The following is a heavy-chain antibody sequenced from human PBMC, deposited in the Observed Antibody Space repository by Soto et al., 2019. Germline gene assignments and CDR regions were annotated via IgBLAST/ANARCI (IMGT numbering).Heavy chain of an antibody. Sequence: ASVKVSCKASGYTFTSYAMHCVRQPPGERLGWMGGINAGNSNTKYSQTFQGRVPITRERFATKAYREPRGLRSEDTAVYFCATWDSLSNGYGPPIWFGPWGQGTLVTVSS. J-gene: IGHJ5*02. V-gene: IGHV1-3*01. D-gene: IGHD5-18*01. CDR2: INAGNSNT. CDR1: GYTFTSYA. CDR3: ATWDSLSNGYGPPIWFGP.